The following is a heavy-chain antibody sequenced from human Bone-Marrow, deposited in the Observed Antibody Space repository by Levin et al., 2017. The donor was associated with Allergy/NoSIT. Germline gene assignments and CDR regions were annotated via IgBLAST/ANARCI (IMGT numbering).Heavy chain of an antibody. D-gene: IGHD6-13*01. Sequence: ASVKVSCKTSGYTFTGYALHWVRQAPGQGLEWMGYISPNSGGTNYDQRFQGRVTMTRDTSTDTAYMELSRLTSDDTAVYYCATVAEQGRWGQGTLVTVSS. V-gene: IGHV1-2*02. CDR3: ATVAEQGR. CDR2: ISPNSGGT. CDR1: GYTFTGYA. J-gene: IGHJ4*02.